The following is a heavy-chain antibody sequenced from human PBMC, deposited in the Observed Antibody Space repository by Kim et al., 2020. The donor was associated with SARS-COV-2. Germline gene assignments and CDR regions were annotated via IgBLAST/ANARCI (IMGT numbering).Heavy chain of an antibody. V-gene: IGHV1-18*04. CDR1: GYTFTSYG. CDR2: ISAYNGNT. J-gene: IGHJ6*02. CDR3: ARDPYVDTAMVSSSDGMDV. Sequence: ASVKVSCKASGYTFTSYGISWVRQAPGQGLEWMGWISAYNGNTNYAQKLQGRVTMTTDTSTSTAYMELRSLRSDDTAVYYCARDPYVDTAMVSSSDGMDVWGQGTTVTVSS. D-gene: IGHD5-18*01.